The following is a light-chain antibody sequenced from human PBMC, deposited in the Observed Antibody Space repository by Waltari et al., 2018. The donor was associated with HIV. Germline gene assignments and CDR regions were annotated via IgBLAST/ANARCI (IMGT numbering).Light chain of an antibody. CDR3: AAWDDSLNAYV. CDR1: LANIGNHA. Sequence: QSVLTQPPSVSEVPRQMVTISCSGPLANIGNHAVHWYQQVPGKAPKLLMYYDDLLSSGVSDRFSGSKSGTSASLAIRGLQSEDEANYYCAAWDDSLNAYVFGSGTKVTVL. J-gene: IGLJ1*01. CDR2: YDD. V-gene: IGLV1-36*01.